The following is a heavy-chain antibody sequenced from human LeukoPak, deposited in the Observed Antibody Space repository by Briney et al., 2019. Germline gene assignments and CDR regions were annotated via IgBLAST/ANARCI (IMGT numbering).Heavy chain of an antibody. J-gene: IGHJ5*02. CDR2: ISSSSSYI. CDR3: TTDRYGDYQFDP. Sequence: PGGSLRLSCAASGFTFSSYSMNWVRQAPGKGLEWVSSISSSSSYIYYADSVKGRFTISRDNAKNSLYLQMNSLKTEDTAVYYCTTDRYGDYQFDPWGQGTLVTVSS. D-gene: IGHD4-17*01. CDR1: GFTFSSYS. V-gene: IGHV3-21*03.